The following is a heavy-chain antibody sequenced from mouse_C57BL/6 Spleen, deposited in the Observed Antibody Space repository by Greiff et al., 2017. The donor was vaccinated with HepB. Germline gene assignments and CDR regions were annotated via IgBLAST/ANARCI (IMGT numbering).Heavy chain of an antibody. CDR3: AKATVVANPYAMDY. CDR1: GFTFSDYG. V-gene: IGHV5-17*01. CDR2: ISSGSSTI. D-gene: IGHD1-1*01. J-gene: IGHJ4*01. Sequence: EVHLVESGGGLVKPGGSLKLSCAASGFTFSDYGMHWVRQAPEKGLEWVAYISSGSSTIYYADTVKGRFTISRDNAKNTLFLQMTSLRSEDTAMYYCAKATVVANPYAMDYWGQGTSVTVSS.